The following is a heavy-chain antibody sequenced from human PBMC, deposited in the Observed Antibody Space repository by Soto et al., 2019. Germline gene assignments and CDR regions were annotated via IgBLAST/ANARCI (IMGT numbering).Heavy chain of an antibody. D-gene: IGHD4-17*01. CDR2: MNPNSGNT. V-gene: IGHV1-8*01. Sequence: QVQLVQSGAEVKKPGASVKVSCKASGYTFTSYDINWVRQATGQGLEYLGWMNPNSGNTGYVQKFHGRVTMTWDSSITTAYMELSSLRSEDTAVYFCARGVKYGAYSGWFDPWGQGTLVTVSS. CDR1: GYTFTSYD. CDR3: ARGVKYGAYSGWFDP. J-gene: IGHJ5*02.